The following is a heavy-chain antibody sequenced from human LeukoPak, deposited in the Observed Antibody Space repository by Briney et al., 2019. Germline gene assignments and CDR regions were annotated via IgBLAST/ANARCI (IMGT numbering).Heavy chain of an antibody. CDR2: IYQSGST. D-gene: IGHD3-10*01. J-gene: IGHJ4*02. Sequence: PSETLSLTCTVSGDSVSSNAYYWGWIRQPPGRRLEWTGTIYQSGSTNYNPSLKSRVTISVDTSKNQFSLQLTSVSAADTAVYYCAGRLLWFGESDYWGRGTLVTVSS. CDR3: AGRLLWFGESDY. V-gene: IGHV4-39*01. CDR1: GDSVSSNAYY.